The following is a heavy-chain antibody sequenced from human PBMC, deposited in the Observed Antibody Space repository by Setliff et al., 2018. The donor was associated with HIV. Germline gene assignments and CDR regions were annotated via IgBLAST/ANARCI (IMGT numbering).Heavy chain of an antibody. D-gene: IGHD2-15*01. J-gene: IGHJ3*02. Sequence: SETLSLTCTVSGGSISSYYWSWIRQPAGKGLEWIGRIYTSGSTNYNPSLKSRVTMSVDTSKNQFSLKLSFVTAADTAVYYCARGYCSGGSCYFSVDAFDIWGQGTMVTVSS. CDR2: IYTSGST. V-gene: IGHV4-4*07. CDR1: GGSISSYY. CDR3: ARGYCSGGSCYFSVDAFDI.